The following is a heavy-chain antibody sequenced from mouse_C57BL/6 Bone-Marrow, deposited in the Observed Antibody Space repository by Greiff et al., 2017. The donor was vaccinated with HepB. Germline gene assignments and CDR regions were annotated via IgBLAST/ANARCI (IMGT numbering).Heavy chain of an antibody. J-gene: IGHJ2*01. Sequence: VQLKESGGGLVKPGGSLKLSCAASGFTFSSYAMSWVRQTPEKRLEWVATISDGGSYTYYPDNVKGRFTISRDNAKNNLYLQMSHLKSEDTAMYYCARGIYDGYYRYYFDYWGQGTTLTVSS. D-gene: IGHD2-3*01. CDR1: GFTFSSYA. CDR3: ARGIYDGYYRYYFDY. CDR2: ISDGGSYT. V-gene: IGHV5-4*01.